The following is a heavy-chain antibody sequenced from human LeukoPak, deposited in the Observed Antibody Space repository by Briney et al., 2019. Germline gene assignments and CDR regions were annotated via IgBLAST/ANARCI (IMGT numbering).Heavy chain of an antibody. Sequence: SETLSLTCTVSGGSISSYYWSWLRQPPGKGLEWIGFIYYSGSTNYNPSLKSRVNISVDTSKNQFSLKLSSVTAADTAVYYCARVRLQRFDYWGQGTLVTVSS. D-gene: IGHD1-1*01. V-gene: IGHV4-59*01. CDR1: GGSISSYY. CDR2: IYYSGST. J-gene: IGHJ4*02. CDR3: ARVRLQRFDY.